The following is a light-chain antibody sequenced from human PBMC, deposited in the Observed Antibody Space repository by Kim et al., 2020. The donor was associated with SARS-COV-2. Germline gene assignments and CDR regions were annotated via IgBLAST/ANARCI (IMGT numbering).Light chain of an antibody. CDR1: QSVSSSY. CDR2: GAS. CDR3: QQYGSSPRT. Sequence: SPGERATLSCRASQSVSSSYLAWYQQKPGQAPRRLIDGASSRATGIPDRFSGSGSGTDFTLTISRLEPEDFAVYYCQQYGSSPRTFGQGTKVDIK. V-gene: IGKV3-20*01. J-gene: IGKJ1*01.